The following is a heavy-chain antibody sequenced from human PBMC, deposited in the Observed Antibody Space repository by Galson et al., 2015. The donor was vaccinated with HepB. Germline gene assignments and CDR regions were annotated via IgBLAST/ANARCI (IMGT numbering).Heavy chain of an antibody. Sequence: QSGAEVKKPGESLKISCKGSKYSFTSYWIGWVRQTPGKGLEWMGIIYPGDSDTRYSPSFQGQVTISADESISTAYLQWSSLTASDTAMYYCARGSYCTGSVCSLDYWGQGTLVTVSS. J-gene: IGHJ4*02. CDR2: IYPGDSDT. CDR3: ARGSYCTGSVCSLDY. V-gene: IGHV5-51*03. D-gene: IGHD2-8*02. CDR1: KYSFTSYW.